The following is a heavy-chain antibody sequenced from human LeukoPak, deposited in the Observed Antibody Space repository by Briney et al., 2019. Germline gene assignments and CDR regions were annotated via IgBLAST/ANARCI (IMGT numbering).Heavy chain of an antibody. V-gene: IGHV3-30*02. D-gene: IGHD3-9*01. Sequence: PGGSLRLSCAASGFTFSSYGMHWVRQAPGKGLEWVAFIRSDGSNKYYADSVRGRFTISRDNSKNTLYLQMNSLRAEDTAVYYCAKEKGYFDWLLSGDYWGQGTLVTVSS. CDR1: GFTFSSYG. CDR3: AKEKGYFDWLLSGDY. CDR2: IRSDGSNK. J-gene: IGHJ4*02.